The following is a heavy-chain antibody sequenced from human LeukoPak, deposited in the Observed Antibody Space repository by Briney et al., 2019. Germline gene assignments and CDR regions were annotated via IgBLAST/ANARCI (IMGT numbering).Heavy chain of an antibody. D-gene: IGHD3-10*01. Sequence: SETLSLTCTVSGYSISSGYYWGCSRQPPGKGREWIGRIYHSGSTNYNPSLKSRVIMSIDTSKTQFSLKLMSVTAADTAVYYCARDSGTTGEVKFDPWGQGTLVTVSS. CDR2: IYHSGST. CDR3: ARDSGTTGEVKFDP. V-gene: IGHV4-38-2*02. J-gene: IGHJ5*02. CDR1: GYSISSGYY.